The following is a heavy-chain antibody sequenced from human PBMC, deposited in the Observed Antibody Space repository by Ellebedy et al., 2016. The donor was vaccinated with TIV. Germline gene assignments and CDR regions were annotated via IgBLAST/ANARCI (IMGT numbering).Heavy chain of an antibody. Sequence: MPSETLSLTCLVSGGSFNNDHWSWIRQSPGKGLEWIGYVNQRRTTKYNSSLRSRVTISIDTSKNQFSLTVTSVTAADTAVYFCARLRHYGGDSVWFFDLWGRGTLVTVSS. CDR1: GGSFNNDH. CDR2: VNQRRTT. J-gene: IGHJ2*01. V-gene: IGHV4-59*08. D-gene: IGHD4-23*01. CDR3: ARLRHYGGDSVWFFDL.